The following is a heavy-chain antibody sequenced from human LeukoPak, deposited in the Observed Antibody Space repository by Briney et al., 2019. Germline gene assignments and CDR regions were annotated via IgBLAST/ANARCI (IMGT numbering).Heavy chain of an antibody. Sequence: GGSLRLSCAASGFTVRRNYMSWVHQAPGKGLEWVSVIYTGGSTYYADSVKGRFTISGDNSNNILYLQMNSLRVEDTAVYYCAGGAGDWNAFHIWGQGTMVTVSS. D-gene: IGHD2-21*02. V-gene: IGHV3-66*01. CDR3: AGGAGDWNAFHI. J-gene: IGHJ3*02. CDR2: IYTGGST. CDR1: GFTVRRNY.